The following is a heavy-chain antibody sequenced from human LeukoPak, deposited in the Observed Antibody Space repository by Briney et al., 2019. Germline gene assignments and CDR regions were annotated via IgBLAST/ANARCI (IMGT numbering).Heavy chain of an antibody. V-gene: IGHV4-59*12. CDR1: GGSISSYY. D-gene: IGHD3-10*01. CDR3: AKSGVRGVVKYFFDY. CDR2: IYYSGST. Sequence: SETLSLTCTVSGGSISSYYWSWIRQPPGKGLEWIGYIYYSGSTNYNPSLKSRVTISVDTSKNQFSLKLISVTAADTAVYYCAKSGVRGVVKYFFDYWGQGTLVTVSS. J-gene: IGHJ4*02.